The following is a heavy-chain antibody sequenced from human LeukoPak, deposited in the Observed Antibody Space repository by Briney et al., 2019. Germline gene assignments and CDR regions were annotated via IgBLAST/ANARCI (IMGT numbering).Heavy chain of an antibody. D-gene: IGHD6-19*01. CDR2: ISYDGSNK. J-gene: IGHJ4*02. CDR3: AKVRSSGWYTGGFDY. CDR1: GFTFSSYG. V-gene: IGHV3-30*18. Sequence: GGSLRLSCAASGFTFSSYGMHWVRQAPGKGLEWVAIISYDGSNKYYADSVQGRFTISRDNSKNTLYLQMNSLRAEDTAVYYCAKVRSSGWYTGGFDYWGQGTLVTVSS.